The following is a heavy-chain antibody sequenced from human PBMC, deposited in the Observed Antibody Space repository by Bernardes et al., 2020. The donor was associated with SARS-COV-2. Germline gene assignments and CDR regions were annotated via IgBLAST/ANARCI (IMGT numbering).Heavy chain of an antibody. CDR2: ISGAGAT. CDR3: AKGSGYRFDY. J-gene: IGHJ4*02. CDR1: GFTLRTAV. V-gene: IGHV3-23*01. D-gene: IGHD5-12*01. Sequence: GGSLRLSCAAGGFTLRTAVMRWVRQAPGKGLEWVSTISGAGATYYADSVKGRFTISRDNSKNTLYLQMNNLRAEDTAIYYCAKGSGYRFDYWGQGTLVTVSS.